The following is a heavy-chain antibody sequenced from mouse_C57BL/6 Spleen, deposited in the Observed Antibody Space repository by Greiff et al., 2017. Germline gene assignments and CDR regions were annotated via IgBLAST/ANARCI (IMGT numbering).Heavy chain of an antibody. V-gene: IGHV14-4*01. Sequence: VQLQQSGAELVRPGASVKLSCTASGFNIKDDYMHWVKQRPEQGLEWIGWIDPENGDTEYASKFQGKATITADTSSNTAYLQLSSLTSEDTAVYYCAYYSKGMDYWGQGTSVTVSS. J-gene: IGHJ4*01. CDR2: IDPENGDT. CDR3: AYYSKGMDY. CDR1: GFNIKDDY. D-gene: IGHD2-5*01.